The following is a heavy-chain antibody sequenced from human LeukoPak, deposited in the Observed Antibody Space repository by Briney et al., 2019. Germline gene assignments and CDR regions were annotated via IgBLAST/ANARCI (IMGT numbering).Heavy chain of an antibody. J-gene: IGHJ4*02. V-gene: IGHV3-23*01. Sequence: GGSLRLSCAASGFTFSSYAMSWVRQAPGKGLEWVSAISGSGGSTYYADSVKGRFTISRDNSKNTLYLQMNSLRAEDTAVYYCARDNYFGSGLFGYWGQGALVTVSS. CDR3: ARDNYFGSGLFGY. CDR2: ISGSGGST. D-gene: IGHD3-10*01. CDR1: GFTFSSYA.